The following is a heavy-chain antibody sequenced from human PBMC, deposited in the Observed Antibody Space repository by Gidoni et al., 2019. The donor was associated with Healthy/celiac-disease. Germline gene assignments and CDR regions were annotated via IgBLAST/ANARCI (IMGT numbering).Heavy chain of an antibody. CDR3: ARSYIVVVVAAIDY. CDR2: ISYDGSNK. CDR1: GFTFSSYA. V-gene: IGHV3-30*04. J-gene: IGHJ4*02. Sequence: QVQLVESGGGVVQPGRSLSLSCAASGFTFSSYAMHWVRQAPGKGLEWVAVISYDGSNKYYADSVKGRFTISRDNSKNTLYLQMNSLRAEDTAVYYCARSYIVVVVAAIDYWGQGTLVTVSS. D-gene: IGHD2-15*01.